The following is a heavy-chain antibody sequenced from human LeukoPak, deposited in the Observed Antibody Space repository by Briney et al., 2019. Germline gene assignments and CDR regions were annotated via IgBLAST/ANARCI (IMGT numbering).Heavy chain of an antibody. CDR2: IYYSGST. D-gene: IGHD1-26*01. J-gene: IGHJ4*02. Sequence: PSETLSLTCSVSDDSISIYYWSWIRQPPGKGLEWIGYIYYSGSTNYNPSLKSRVTMSVDTSKNQFSLKLNSVTAADTAVYYCARALSGTSFRIDFWGQGTLVTVSS. V-gene: IGHV4-59*01. CDR3: ARALSGTSFRIDF. CDR1: DDSISIYY.